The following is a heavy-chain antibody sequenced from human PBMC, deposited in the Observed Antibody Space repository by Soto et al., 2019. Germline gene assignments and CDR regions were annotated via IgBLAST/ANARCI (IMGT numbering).Heavy chain of an antibody. V-gene: IGHV3-30*18. D-gene: IGHD2-8*01. J-gene: IGHJ5*02. CDR3: AKGGVMAYP. Sequence: QVQLVESGGGVVQPGRSLRLSCAASGFTFSSYGMHWVRQAPGKGLEWVAVISYDGSNKYYADSVKGRFTISRDNSKNTLYLHMNSLRTAYPAVYNSAKGGVMAYPWGQGTLVTVSS. CDR2: ISYDGSNK. CDR1: GFTFSSYG.